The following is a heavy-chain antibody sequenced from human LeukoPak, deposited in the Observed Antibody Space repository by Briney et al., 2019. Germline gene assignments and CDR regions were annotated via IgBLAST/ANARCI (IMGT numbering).Heavy chain of an antibody. J-gene: IGHJ6*02. V-gene: IGHV3-30*04. CDR1: GFTFSSYA. Sequence: PGGSLRLSCAASGFTFSSYAMHWVRQAPGKGLEWVAVISYDGSNKYYADSVKGRFTISRDNSKNTLYLQMNSLRAEDTAVYYCARGHFAHYDILTMAAYYYGMDVWGQGTTVTVSS. CDR2: ISYDGSNK. D-gene: IGHD3-9*01. CDR3: ARGHFAHYDILTMAAYYYGMDV.